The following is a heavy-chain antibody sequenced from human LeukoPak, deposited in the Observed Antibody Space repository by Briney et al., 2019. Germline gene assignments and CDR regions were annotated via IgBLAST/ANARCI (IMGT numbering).Heavy chain of an antibody. D-gene: IGHD5-18*01. V-gene: IGHV3-48*03. CDR2: ISTSHSII. Sequence: PGGSLRLSCAASGFNFSSYEMNWVRQAPGKGLEWVSYISTSHSIIYYADSVKGRFTISRDNAKNSLYLQMNSLGAEDTVVYYCARDSGHVDTAMAYDYWGQGTLVTVSS. J-gene: IGHJ4*02. CDR1: GFNFSSYE. CDR3: ARDSGHVDTAMAYDY.